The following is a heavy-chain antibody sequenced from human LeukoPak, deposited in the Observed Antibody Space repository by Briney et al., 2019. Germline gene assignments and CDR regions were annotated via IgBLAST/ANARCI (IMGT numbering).Heavy chain of an antibody. V-gene: IGHV4-30-4*02. Sequence: PSETLSLTCTVSGGSISSGDYYWSWIRQPPGKGLEWIGYIYYSGSTYYNPSLKSRVTISVDTSKNQFSLKLNSVTAADTAVYYCARVMVRGAEFDHWGQGTLVTVSS. CDR1: GGSISSGDYY. J-gene: IGHJ4*02. CDR3: ARVMVRGAEFDH. CDR2: IYYSGST. D-gene: IGHD3-10*01.